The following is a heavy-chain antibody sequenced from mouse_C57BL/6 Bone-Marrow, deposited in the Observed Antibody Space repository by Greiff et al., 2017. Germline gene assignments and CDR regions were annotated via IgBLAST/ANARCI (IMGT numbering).Heavy chain of an antibody. Sequence: EVQLVESGPGMVKPSQSLSLTCTVTGYSITSGYDWHWIRHFPGNKLEWMGYISYSGSTNYNPSLKSRISITHDTSKNHFFLKLNSVTTEDTATYYCARANYKGGYFDYWGQGTTLTVSS. V-gene: IGHV3-1*01. J-gene: IGHJ2*01. CDR1: GYSITSGYD. CDR3: ARANYKGGYFDY. CDR2: ISYSGST. D-gene: IGHD2-12*01.